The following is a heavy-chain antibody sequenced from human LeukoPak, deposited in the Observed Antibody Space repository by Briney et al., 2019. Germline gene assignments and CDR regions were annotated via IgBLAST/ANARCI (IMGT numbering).Heavy chain of an antibody. Sequence: GGSLRLSCAASGFTFSSYEMNWVRQAPGKGLEWVSYISGSGSTMYYADSVKGRFTISRDNAKNSLDLQMNSLRAEDTAVYYCARDYSSGRDFWGQGTLVTVSS. D-gene: IGHD3-22*01. CDR3: ARDYSSGRDF. J-gene: IGHJ4*02. CDR1: GFTFSSYE. V-gene: IGHV3-48*03. CDR2: ISGSGSTM.